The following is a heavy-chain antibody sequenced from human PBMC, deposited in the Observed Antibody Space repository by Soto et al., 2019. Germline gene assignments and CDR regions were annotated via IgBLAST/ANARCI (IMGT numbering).Heavy chain of an antibody. D-gene: IGHD5-12*01. CDR3: ARDSAFDIAC. Sequence: QVHLLQSGAEVQKPGASVKVSCKTSGYTFNDFGITWVRQAPGLGLEWLGWIYSKAGKMNFAPKFQNRVIMTTDTSTSTAFMELTSLTFDDSAIYFCARDSAFDIACWGQGTLVTVS. CDR2: IYSKAGKM. V-gene: IGHV1-18*01. J-gene: IGHJ4*02. CDR1: GYTFNDFG.